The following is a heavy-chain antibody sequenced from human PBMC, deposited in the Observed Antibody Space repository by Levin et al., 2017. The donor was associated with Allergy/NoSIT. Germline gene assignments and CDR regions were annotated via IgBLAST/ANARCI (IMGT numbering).Heavy chain of an antibody. CDR2: ISGYNGNT. J-gene: IGHJ4*02. D-gene: IGHD6-6*01. CDR1: GYTFPSYG. V-gene: IGHV1-18*04. CDR3: ARDYKYRSSAGLGY. Sequence: GESLKISCTTSGYTFPSYGVNWVRQAPGQGLEWMGWISGYNGNTNYAQKFQGRVTMTTDTATTTVYMELRSLRSDDTAVYYCARDYKYRSSAGLGYWGQGTLVTVSS.